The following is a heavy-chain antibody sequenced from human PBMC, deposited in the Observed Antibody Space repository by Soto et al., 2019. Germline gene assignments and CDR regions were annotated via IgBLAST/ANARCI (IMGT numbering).Heavy chain of an antibody. CDR3: ARGPRPRFDFWSGYYHRDV. D-gene: IGHD3-3*01. CDR2: INHSGST. Sequence: QVQLQQWGAGLLKPSETLSLTCAVYGGSFSGYYWSWIRQPPGKGLEWIGEINHSGSTNYNPSLKSRVTISVDTSKNQFSLKLSSVTAADTAVYYCARGPRPRFDFWSGYYHRDVWGKGTTVTVSS. J-gene: IGHJ6*04. V-gene: IGHV4-34*01. CDR1: GGSFSGYY.